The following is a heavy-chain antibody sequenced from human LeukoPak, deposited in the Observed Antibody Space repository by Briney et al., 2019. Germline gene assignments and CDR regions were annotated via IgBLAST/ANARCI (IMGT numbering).Heavy chain of an antibody. V-gene: IGHV3-30*04. J-gene: IGHJ4*02. CDR3: ARVIWSGYYDLHSYYFDY. Sequence: QPGGSLRLSCAASGFTFSSYAMHWVRQAPGKGLEWVAVISYDGSNKYYADSVKGRFTISRDNSKNTLYLQMNSLRAEDTAVYYCARVIWSGYYDLHSYYFDYWGQGTLVTVSS. CDR2: ISYDGSNK. CDR1: GFTFSSYA. D-gene: IGHD3-3*01.